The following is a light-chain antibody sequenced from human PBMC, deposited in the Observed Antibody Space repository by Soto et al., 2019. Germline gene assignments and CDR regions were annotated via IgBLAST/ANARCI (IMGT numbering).Light chain of an antibody. V-gene: IGKV4-1*01. J-gene: IGKJ1*01. CDR2: WAS. CDR3: QQYNSYST. CDR1: QSVLYSTNNKNS. Sequence: DIVITQSPDSLAVSLGERATINCKSSQSVLYSTNNKNSLAWYQQKPGQPPKLLIYWASTRESGVPDRFSGSGSGTEFTLTISSLQPDDFATYYCQQYNSYSTFGQGTKVEIK.